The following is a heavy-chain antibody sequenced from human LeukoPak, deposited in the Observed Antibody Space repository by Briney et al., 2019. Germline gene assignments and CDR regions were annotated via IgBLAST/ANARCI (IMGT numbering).Heavy chain of an antibody. D-gene: IGHD3-10*01. Sequence: GGSLRLSCAASGFTVSSNYMSWVRQAPGKGLEWVSVIYSGGSTYYTDSVKGRFTISRDSSKNTLYLQMNSLRAEDTAVYYCAREGMVRGVPDAFDLWGQGTMVTVSS. CDR1: GFTVSSNY. V-gene: IGHV3-53*01. CDR2: IYSGGST. CDR3: AREGMVRGVPDAFDL. J-gene: IGHJ3*01.